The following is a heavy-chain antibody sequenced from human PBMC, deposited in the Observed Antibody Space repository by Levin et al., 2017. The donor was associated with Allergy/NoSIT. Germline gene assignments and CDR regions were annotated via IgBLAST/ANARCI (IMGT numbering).Heavy chain of an antibody. Sequence: SCTVSGGSINRTSYYWSWLRQPPGKGLEWIGNIYYSGNTYNSPSLKSRVTMSIDTSRNQFSLNLNSVTAADTAVYYCARESRLFGSGTNMIDYWGQGTLVTVSS. CDR2: IYYSGNT. D-gene: IGHD3-10*01. J-gene: IGHJ4*02. CDR1: GGSINRTSYY. V-gene: IGHV4-39*07. CDR3: ARESRLFGSGTNMIDY.